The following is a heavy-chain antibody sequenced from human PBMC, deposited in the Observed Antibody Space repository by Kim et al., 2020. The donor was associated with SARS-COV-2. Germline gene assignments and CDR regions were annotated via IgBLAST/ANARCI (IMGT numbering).Heavy chain of an antibody. V-gene: IGHV3-11*01. CDR3: ARVPLARIFGVPIYYYY. J-gene: IGHJ6*01. CDR2: ISSSGSTI. Sequence: GGSLRLSCAASGFAFSDHYMTWIRQAPGKGLEWVSLISSSGSTINYADSVKGRFTISRDNAENSLYLQMNGLRAEDTAVYYCARVPLARIFGVPIYYYY. CDR1: GFAFSDHY. D-gene: IGHD3-3*01.